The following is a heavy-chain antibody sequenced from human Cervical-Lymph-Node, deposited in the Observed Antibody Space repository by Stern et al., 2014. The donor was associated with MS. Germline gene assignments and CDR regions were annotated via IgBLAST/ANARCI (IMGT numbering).Heavy chain of an antibody. J-gene: IGHJ4*02. V-gene: IGHV5-51*03. CDR3: ARQTSHSSGYYYLDY. CDR2: IYPSDSDT. Sequence: EVQLVESGPEVKKPGESLQISCKGSGNIFTSNWIAWVRQMPGKGLEWMGIIYPSDSDTRYSPSFQGQVTISVDKSTSTAYLQWSSLKASDTALYYWARQTSHSSGYYYLDYWGQGTLVTVSS. D-gene: IGHD3-22*01. CDR1: GNIFTSNW.